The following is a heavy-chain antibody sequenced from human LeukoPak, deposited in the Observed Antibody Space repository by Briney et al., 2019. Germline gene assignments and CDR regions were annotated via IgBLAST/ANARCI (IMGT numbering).Heavy chain of an antibody. D-gene: IGHD3-10*01. V-gene: IGHV3-9*01. J-gene: IGHJ4*02. CDR3: AKGRLLWFSEDLGIDY. CDR1: GFTFDDYA. Sequence: GGSLRLSCAASGFTFDDYAMHWVRQAPGKGLEWVSGISWNSGSIGYADSVKGRFTISRDNAKNSLYLQMNSLRAEDTALYYCAKGRLLWFSEDLGIDYWGQGTLVTVSS. CDR2: ISWNSGSI.